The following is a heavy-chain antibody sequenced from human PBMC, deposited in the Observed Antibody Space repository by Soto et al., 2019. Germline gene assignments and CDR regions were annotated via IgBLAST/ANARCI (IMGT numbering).Heavy chain of an antibody. CDR1: GGPISSHGYY. CDR3: AIGDYGSPEY. CDR2: LHYSGSA. D-gene: IGHD4-17*01. V-gene: IGHV4-31*03. J-gene: IGHJ4*02. Sequence: KPSETLSLTCTVSGGPISSHGYYWSWLHQHPEKGLEWIGYLHYSGSAYYTPSLKSRVAISVDMSGNHFSLSLSSVSAADTAVYYCAIGDYGSPEYWGQGTLVTVSS.